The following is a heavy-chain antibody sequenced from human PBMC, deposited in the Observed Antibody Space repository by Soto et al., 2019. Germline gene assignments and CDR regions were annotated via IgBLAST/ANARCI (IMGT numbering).Heavy chain of an antibody. CDR3: ATGPGGGGY. Sequence: EVQLVESGGGLIQPGGSLRLSCAVSGFTVSNNYMSWVRQAPGKGLEGVSVIYSGGYTAYGDSVKGRFTISRDNSKNKKYLKRKSLRADDAAGFFFATGPGGGGYWGQGTLVTVSS. CDR1: GFTVSNNY. J-gene: IGHJ4*02. V-gene: IGHV3-53*01. D-gene: IGHD3-10*01. CDR2: IYSGGYT.